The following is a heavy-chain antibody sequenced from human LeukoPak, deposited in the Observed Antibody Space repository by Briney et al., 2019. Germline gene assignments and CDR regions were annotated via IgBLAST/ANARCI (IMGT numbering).Heavy chain of an antibody. Sequence: MSSETLSLTCTVSGGSISSYYWSWIRQSPGKGLEWIGYIYYSGSTNYNPSLKSRVTISVDTSKNQFSLKLSSVTAADTAVYYCARVAIEKGSSWGVDPWGQGTLVTVSS. CDR3: ARVAIEKGSSWGVDP. CDR2: IYYSGST. V-gene: IGHV4-59*01. CDR1: GGSISSYY. J-gene: IGHJ5*02. D-gene: IGHD6-13*01.